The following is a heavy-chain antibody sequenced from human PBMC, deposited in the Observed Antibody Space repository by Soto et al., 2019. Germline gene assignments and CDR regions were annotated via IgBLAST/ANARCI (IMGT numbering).Heavy chain of an antibody. V-gene: IGHV3-48*03. CDR2: ITSSGTTI. J-gene: IGHJ4*02. CDR3: AKPHRDVYSTAFFYH. CDR1: GFTFSSFE. D-gene: IGHD4-4*01. Sequence: GGSLRLSCAASGFTFSSFEMNWVRQAPGKGLEWVSYITSSGTTIYYGDSVKGRFTISRDNSKNTVYLQMNSLRAEDTAVYYCAKPHRDVYSTAFFYHWGQGTLVTVSS.